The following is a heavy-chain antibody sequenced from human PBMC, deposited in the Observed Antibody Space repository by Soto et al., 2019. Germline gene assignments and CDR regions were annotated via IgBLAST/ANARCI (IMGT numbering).Heavy chain of an antibody. CDR2: ISWNSGSI. J-gene: IGHJ5*02. CDR3: AKDIGRDYYDSSGWFDP. CDR1: GFTFDDYA. Sequence: GGSLRLSCAASGFTFDDYAMHWVWQAPGKGLEWVSGISWNSGSIGYADSVKGRFTISRDNAKNSLYLQMNSLRAEDTALYYCAKDIGRDYYDSSGWFDPWGQGTLVTVSS. V-gene: IGHV3-9*01. D-gene: IGHD3-22*01.